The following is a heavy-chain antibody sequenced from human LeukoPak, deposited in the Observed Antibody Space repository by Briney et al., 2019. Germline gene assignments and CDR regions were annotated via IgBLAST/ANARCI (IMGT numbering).Heavy chain of an antibody. Sequence: GGSLRLSCAASGFTFSSYSMNWVRQAPGKGLEWVSSISSSSSYIYYADSVKGRFTISRDNAKNSLYLQMNSLRAEDTAVYYCAKGSLQWLVLLYYWGQGTLVTVSS. V-gene: IGHV3-21*04. CDR3: AKGSLQWLVLLYY. D-gene: IGHD6-19*01. J-gene: IGHJ4*02. CDR2: ISSSSSYI. CDR1: GFTFSSYS.